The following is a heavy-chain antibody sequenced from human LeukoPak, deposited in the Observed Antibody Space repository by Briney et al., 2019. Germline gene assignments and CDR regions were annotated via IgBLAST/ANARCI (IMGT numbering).Heavy chain of an antibody. CDR1: GGTFSSYA. CDR3: ARGSMVRGVIITMGWFDP. Sequence: ASVKVSCKASGGTFSSYAISWVRQAPGQALEWMGRIIPIFGTANYAQKFQGRVTITADKSTSTAYMELSSLRSEDTAVYYCARGSMVRGVIITMGWFDPRGQGTLVTVSS. J-gene: IGHJ5*02. CDR2: IIPIFGTA. D-gene: IGHD3-10*01. V-gene: IGHV1-69*06.